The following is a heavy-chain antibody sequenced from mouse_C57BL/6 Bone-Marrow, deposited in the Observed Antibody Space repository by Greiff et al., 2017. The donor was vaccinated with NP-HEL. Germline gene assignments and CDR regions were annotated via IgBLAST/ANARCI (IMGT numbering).Heavy chain of an antibody. CDR3: ARSPYYDYSWFAY. J-gene: IGHJ3*01. D-gene: IGHD2-4*01. V-gene: IGHV1-26*01. CDR1: GYTFTDYY. CDR2: INPNNGGT. Sequence: EVKLQQSGPELVKPGASVKISCKASGYTFTDYYMNWVKQSHGKSLEWIGDINPNNGGTSYNQKFKGKATLTVDKSSSTAYMELRSLTSEDSAVYYCARSPYYDYSWFAYWGQGTLVTVSA.